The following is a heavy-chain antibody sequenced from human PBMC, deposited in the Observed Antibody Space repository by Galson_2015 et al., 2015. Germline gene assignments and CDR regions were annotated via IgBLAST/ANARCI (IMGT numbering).Heavy chain of an antibody. CDR3: ARHTWLRLPYGMDV. Sequence: SLRLSCAASGFTFSDSTIHWVRQASGKGLEWVGRIRSKTNSYATAYAASVKGRFTISRDDSKNTADLQMNSLKTEDTAVYYCARHTWLRLPYGMDVWGQGTTVTVSS. V-gene: IGHV3-73*01. D-gene: IGHD5-12*01. CDR2: IRSKTNSYAT. J-gene: IGHJ6*02. CDR1: GFTFSDST.